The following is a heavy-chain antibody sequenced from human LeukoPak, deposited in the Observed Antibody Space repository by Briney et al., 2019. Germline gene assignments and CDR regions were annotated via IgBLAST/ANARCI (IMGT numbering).Heavy chain of an antibody. CDR1: GGSISSYY. CDR2: IYYSGST. D-gene: IGHD3-22*01. Sequence: SETLSLTCTVSGGSISSYYWSWIRQPPGKGLEWIGYIYYSGSTNYNPSLRSRVTISVDTSKNQFSLKLSSVTAADTAVYYCARVQYYYDSSGYLLPGYFDYWGQGTLVTVSS. CDR3: ARVQYYYDSSGYLLPGYFDY. V-gene: IGHV4-59*01. J-gene: IGHJ4*02.